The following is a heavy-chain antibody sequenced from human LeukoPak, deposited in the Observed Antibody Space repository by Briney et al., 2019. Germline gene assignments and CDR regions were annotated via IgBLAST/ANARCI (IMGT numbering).Heavy chain of an antibody. D-gene: IGHD1-26*01. CDR3: AKVVGPFDY. CDR1: GFTFHNYA. J-gene: IGHJ4*02. Sequence: GGSLRLSCAASGFTFHNYAMSRVRQAPGKGLEWVSSISGNGGSTYYADSLKGRFTISRDNSKNTLYLQMNSLRAEDTAVYSCAKVVGPFDYWGQGTLVTVSS. V-gene: IGHV3-23*01. CDR2: ISGNGGST.